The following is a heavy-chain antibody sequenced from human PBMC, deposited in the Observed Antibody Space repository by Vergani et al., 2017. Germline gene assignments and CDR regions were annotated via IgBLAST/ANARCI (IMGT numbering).Heavy chain of an antibody. Sequence: QVQLVQSGAEVKKPGSSVKVSCKASGGTFSSYAISWVRQAPGQGLEWMGRIIPIFGTANYAQKFQGRVTITADESTSTDYMELSSLRSEDTAVYYCARLLMDVQVVEGYYYDSSGPDYGMDVWGQGTTVTVSS. CDR1: GGTFSSYA. CDR2: IIPIFGTA. V-gene: IGHV1-69*18. D-gene: IGHD3-22*01. CDR3: ARLLMDVQVVEGYYYDSSGPDYGMDV. J-gene: IGHJ6*02.